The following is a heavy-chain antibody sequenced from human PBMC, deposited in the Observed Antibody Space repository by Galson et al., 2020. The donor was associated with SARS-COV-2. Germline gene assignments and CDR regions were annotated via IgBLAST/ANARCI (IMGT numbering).Heavy chain of an antibody. CDR2: IYPGDSDT. CDR3: ARLVERNGWLDY. J-gene: IGHJ4*02. CDR1: GYSFTSYW. V-gene: IGHV5-51*01. Sequence: TGGSLRLSCKGSGYSFTSYWIGWVRQMPGKGLEWMGIIYPGDSDTRYSPSFQGQVTISADKSISTAYLQWSSLKASDTAMYYCARLVERNGWLDYWGQGTLVTVSS. D-gene: IGHD1-1*01.